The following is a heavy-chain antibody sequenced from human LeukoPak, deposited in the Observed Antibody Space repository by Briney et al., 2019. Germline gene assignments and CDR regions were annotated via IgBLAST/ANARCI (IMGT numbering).Heavy chain of an antibody. CDR3: ARSYYDFWSGYLDY. V-gene: IGHV4-39*01. Sequence: SETLSLTCTVSGGSISSSSHYWGWIRQPPGKGLEWIGSIYYSGDTYYNPSLKSRVTTSVDTSKSQFSLRLSSVTAAGTAVYYCARSYYDFWSGYLDYWGQGTLVTVSS. CDR2: IYYSGDT. J-gene: IGHJ4*02. CDR1: GGSISSSSHY. D-gene: IGHD3-3*01.